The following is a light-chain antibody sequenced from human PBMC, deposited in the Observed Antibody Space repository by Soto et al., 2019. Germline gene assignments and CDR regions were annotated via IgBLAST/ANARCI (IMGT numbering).Light chain of an antibody. CDR2: GNS. V-gene: IGLV1-40*01. J-gene: IGLJ2*01. CDR1: SSNIGAGYD. CDR3: QSYDSSLNCVI. Sequence: QSVLTQPPSVSGAPGQRVTISCTGSSSNIGAGYDVHWYQQLPGTAPKLLIYGNSNRPSGVPDRFSGSKSGTSASLAITGLQDEDEADYYCQSYDSSLNCVIFGGGTKLTVL.